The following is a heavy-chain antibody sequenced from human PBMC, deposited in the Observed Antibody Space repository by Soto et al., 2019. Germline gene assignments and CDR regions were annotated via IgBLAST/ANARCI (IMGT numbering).Heavy chain of an antibody. CDR2: ISNSGHSA. CDR3: AKGGPTFLNWFGP. D-gene: IGHD5-12*01. CDR1: GFTFSSYA. V-gene: IGHV3-23*01. Sequence: GSLRLSCAASGFTFSSYAMNWVRQAPGKGLEWISVISNSGHSAYYADSVKGRFTISRDNSKNTLYLQIKSLRAEDTAAYYCAKGGPTFLNWFGPWGQGSLVTVSS. J-gene: IGHJ5*02.